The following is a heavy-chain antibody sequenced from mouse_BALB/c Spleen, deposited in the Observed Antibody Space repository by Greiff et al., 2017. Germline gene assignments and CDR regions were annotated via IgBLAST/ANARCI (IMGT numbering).Heavy chain of an antibody. CDR1: GFSLTSYG. CDR2: IWSGGST. J-gene: IGHJ4*01. V-gene: IGHV2-2*02. D-gene: IGHD2-14*01. CDR3: ASVRPYYYAMDY. Sequence: VQLQESGPGLVQPSQSLSITCTVSGFSLTSYGVHWVRQSPGKGLEWLGVIWSGGSTDYNAAFISRLSISKDNSKSQVFFKMNSLQANDTAIYYCASVRPYYYAMDYWGQGTSVTVSS.